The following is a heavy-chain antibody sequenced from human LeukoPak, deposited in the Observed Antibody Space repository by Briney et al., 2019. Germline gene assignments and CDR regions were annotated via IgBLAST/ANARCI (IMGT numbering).Heavy chain of an antibody. J-gene: IGHJ6*04. CDR2: IIPIFGTA. CDR1: GGTFSSYA. CDR3: ARDRLRGVVRYSSGMDV. Sequence: SVTVSCKASGGTFSSYAISWVRQAPAQGLEWMGGIIPIFGTANYAQKFQGRVTITADKSTSTAYMELSSLRSEDTAVYYCARDRLRGVVRYSSGMDVWGKGATVTISS. D-gene: IGHD6-19*01. V-gene: IGHV1-69*06.